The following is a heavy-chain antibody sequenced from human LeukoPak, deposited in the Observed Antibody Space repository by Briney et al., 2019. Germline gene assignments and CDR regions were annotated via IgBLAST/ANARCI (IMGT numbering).Heavy chain of an antibody. CDR1: GYTFTGYY. D-gene: IGHD6-19*01. CDR2: INPNSGGT. V-gene: IGHV1-2*02. Sequence: ASVKVSCKASGYTFTGYYMHWVRQAPGQGLEWMGWINPNSGGTNYAQKFQGRVTMTRDTSISTAYMELSRLRSDDTALYYCARDGVGMGSRIAVAESSYWFDPWGQGTLVTVSS. J-gene: IGHJ5*02. CDR3: ARDGVGMGSRIAVAESSYWFDP.